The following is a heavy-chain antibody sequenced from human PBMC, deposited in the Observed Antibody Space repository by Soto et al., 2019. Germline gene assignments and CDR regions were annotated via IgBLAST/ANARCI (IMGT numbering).Heavy chain of an antibody. Sequence: GGSLRLSCAASGFTFSSYSMNWVRQAPGKGLEWVSSISSSSSYIYYADSVKGRFTISRDNAKNSLYLQMNSLRAEDTAVYYCARDRGSEYYDFWSGYFSQNYYYMDVWGKGTTVTVSS. J-gene: IGHJ6*03. CDR2: ISSSSSYI. CDR1: GFTFSSYS. D-gene: IGHD3-3*01. V-gene: IGHV3-21*01. CDR3: ARDRGSEYYDFWSGYFSQNYYYMDV.